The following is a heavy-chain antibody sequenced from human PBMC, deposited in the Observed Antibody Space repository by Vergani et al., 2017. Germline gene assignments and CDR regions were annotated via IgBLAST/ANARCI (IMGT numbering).Heavy chain of an antibody. D-gene: IGHD6-13*01. J-gene: IGHJ6*02. Sequence: EVQLLESGGGLVQPGGSLRLSCAASGFTFSSYAMSWVRQAPGKGLEWVSAISGSGGSTYYADSVKGRFIISRDNSKNTLYLQMNSLRAEDTAVYYCAKDLGLAAALFYYGMDVWGQGTTVTVSS. CDR3: AKDLGLAAALFYYGMDV. CDR1: GFTFSSYA. CDR2: ISGSGGST. V-gene: IGHV3-23*01.